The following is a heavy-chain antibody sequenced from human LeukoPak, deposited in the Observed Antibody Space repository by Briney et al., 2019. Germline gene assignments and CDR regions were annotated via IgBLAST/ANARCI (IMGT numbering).Heavy chain of an antibody. V-gene: IGHV4-31*03. CDR2: IYYSGNT. D-gene: IGHD2-2*01. CDR3: ARGYCTSSSCFARHWFDP. J-gene: IGHJ5*02. Sequence: KPSQTLSLTCTVSGGSISSGGYYWSWIRQHPGKGLEWIGYIYYSGNTYYNPSLTSRVTISVDTSKNQFSLKLSSVTAADTAVYYCARGYCTSSSCFARHWFDPWGQGTLVTVSS. CDR1: GGSISSGGYY.